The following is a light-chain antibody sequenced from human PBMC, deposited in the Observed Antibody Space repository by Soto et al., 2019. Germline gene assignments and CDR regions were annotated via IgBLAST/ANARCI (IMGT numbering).Light chain of an antibody. CDR3: QQYNSYPCT. Sequence: DIQMTQSPSTLSASVGDRVTITCRASQSISSWLAWYQQKPGKVPKLLIYKASSLECGVPSRFSGSGSGTEFTLSISTLQPDDFATYYCQQYNSYPCTVGQGTKVHIK. J-gene: IGKJ1*01. V-gene: IGKV1-5*03. CDR2: KAS. CDR1: QSISSW.